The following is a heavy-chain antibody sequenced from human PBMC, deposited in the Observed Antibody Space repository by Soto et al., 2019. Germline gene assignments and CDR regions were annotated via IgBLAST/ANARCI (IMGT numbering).Heavy chain of an antibody. Sequence: SETLSLTCTVSGGSISSGPYSWGWIRQPPGEGLEWIATVHYSGSTYYTPSLKNRVTISADTSKNQFSLRLNSVTAADTAVYYCARQHYYDSSGYYTWNWGQGTLVT. CDR1: GGSISSGPYS. V-gene: IGHV4-39*01. CDR2: VHYSGST. CDR3: ARQHYYDSSGYYTWN. J-gene: IGHJ1*01. D-gene: IGHD3-22*01.